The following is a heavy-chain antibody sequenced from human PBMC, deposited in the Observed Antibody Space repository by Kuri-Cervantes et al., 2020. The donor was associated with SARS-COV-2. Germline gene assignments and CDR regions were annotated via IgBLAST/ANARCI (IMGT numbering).Heavy chain of an antibody. J-gene: IGHJ4*02. CDR2: INHSGST. D-gene: IGHD3-10*01. V-gene: IGHV4-34*01. Sequence: SQTLSLTCAVFGGSFSAYYWNWIRQLPGKGLECIGEINHSGSTNYNPSLNSRVTISIDTSNNHFSLRPSSVTAADTAVYYCAMARQRGIDYWGQGTLVTVSS. CDR3: AMARQRGIDY. CDR1: GGSFSAYY.